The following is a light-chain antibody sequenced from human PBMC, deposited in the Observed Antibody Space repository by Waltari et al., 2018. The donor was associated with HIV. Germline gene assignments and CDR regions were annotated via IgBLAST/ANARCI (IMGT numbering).Light chain of an antibody. Sequence: EIELTQSPGTLSLSPGERATLSCRASQSVSSSYLAWYQQKPGQAPRLLMYGASSRATGIPDRFSGSGSGTDFTLTINRLEPEDFAVYYCQQNAGSPPYSFGQGTKLESK. CDR2: GAS. CDR1: QSVSSSY. J-gene: IGKJ2*03. CDR3: QQNAGSPPYS. V-gene: IGKV3-20*01.